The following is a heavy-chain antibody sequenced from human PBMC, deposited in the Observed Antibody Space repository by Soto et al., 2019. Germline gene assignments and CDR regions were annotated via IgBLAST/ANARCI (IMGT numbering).Heavy chain of an antibody. D-gene: IGHD3-10*01. J-gene: IGHJ4*02. CDR2: ISRDGTNT. CDR1: GFTFSRYA. CDR3: ARSRSGAVAAAFDC. Sequence: QVQVVESGGGVVEPGRSLRLSCGASGFTFSRYAIHRVRQAPGTGLVLVAVISRDGTNTYYVDSVKGRFSISRDNSRNTLYLQMNSLRHEDAGVYDCARSRSGAVAAAFDCWGQGALVTVSS. V-gene: IGHV3-30*04.